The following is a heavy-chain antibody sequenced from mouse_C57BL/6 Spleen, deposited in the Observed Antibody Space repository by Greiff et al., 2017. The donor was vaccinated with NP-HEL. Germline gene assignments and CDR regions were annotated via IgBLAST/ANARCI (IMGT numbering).Heavy chain of an antibody. CDR2: IHPNSGST. J-gene: IGHJ1*03. CDR1: GYTFTSYW. Sequence: QVQLQQPGAELVKPGASVKLSCKASGYTFTSYWMHWVKQRPGQGLEWIGMIHPNSGSTNYNEKFKSKATLTVDKSSSTAYMQLSSLTSEDSAVYYCASPYSNYVYFDVWGTGTTVTVSS. V-gene: IGHV1-64*01. CDR3: ASPYSNYVYFDV. D-gene: IGHD2-5*01.